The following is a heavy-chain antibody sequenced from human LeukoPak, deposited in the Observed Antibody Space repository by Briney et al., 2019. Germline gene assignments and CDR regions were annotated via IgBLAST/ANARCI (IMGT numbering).Heavy chain of an antibody. Sequence: LPGGSLRLSCAASGFTFRTYAMSWVRQAPGKGLEWVSAISGGGGSTYYADSVKGRFTISRDNSENTLFLQMNSLRAEDTAVYYCAKDRYCGGGTCYWSYFDYWGQGTLVTVSS. D-gene: IGHD2-15*01. CDR2: ISGGGGST. CDR1: GFTFRTYA. V-gene: IGHV3-23*01. CDR3: AKDRYCGGGTCYWSYFDY. J-gene: IGHJ4*02.